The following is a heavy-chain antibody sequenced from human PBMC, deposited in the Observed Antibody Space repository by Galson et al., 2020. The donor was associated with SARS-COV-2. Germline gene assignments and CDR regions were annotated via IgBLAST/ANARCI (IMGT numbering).Heavy chain of an antibody. J-gene: IGHJ6*03. CDR2: INLGGSP. D-gene: IGHD2-8*02. CDR3: ARALREVNMILVVLGYYYSMDV. Sequence: SETLSLTCAVYGGSFSGYYWTWIRQPPGKGLEWIGEINLGGSPKYNPSLKNRVTISIDRSKNQFSLKLSSLSAADAAVYYCARALREVNMILVVLGYYYSMDVWGKGTTVTISS. V-gene: IGHV4-34*01. CDR1: GGSFSGYY.